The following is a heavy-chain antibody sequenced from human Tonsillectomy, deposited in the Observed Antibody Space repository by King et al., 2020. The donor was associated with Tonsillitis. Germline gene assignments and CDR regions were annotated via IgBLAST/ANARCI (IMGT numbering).Heavy chain of an antibody. J-gene: IGHJ4*02. CDR3: ATQPPQMAVAGTGG. Sequence: VQLVESGGGVVQPGRSLRLSCAASGFTFSSYGMHWVRQAPGKGLEWVSLISYDGSKYYADSVKGRFTISRDNSKNTLYLQMNSLRAEDTAVYYCATQPPQMAVAGTGGWGQGTLVTVSS. V-gene: IGHV3-30*03. CDR1: GFTFSSYG. D-gene: IGHD6-19*01. CDR2: ISYDGSK.